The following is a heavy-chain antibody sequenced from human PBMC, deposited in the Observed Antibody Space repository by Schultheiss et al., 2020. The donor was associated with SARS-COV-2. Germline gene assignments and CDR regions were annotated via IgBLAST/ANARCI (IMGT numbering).Heavy chain of an antibody. CDR2: IYYSGST. Sequence: SETLSLTCTVSGGSISSSSYYWGWIRQPPGKGLEWIGSIYYSGSTYYNPSLKSRVTISVDTSKNQFSLKVNSVTAADTAVYYCARGPRIVVVPAAIPCWFDPWGQGTLVTVSS. CDR3: ARGPRIVVVPAAIPCWFDP. V-gene: IGHV4-39*01. D-gene: IGHD2-2*02. J-gene: IGHJ5*02. CDR1: GGSISSSSYY.